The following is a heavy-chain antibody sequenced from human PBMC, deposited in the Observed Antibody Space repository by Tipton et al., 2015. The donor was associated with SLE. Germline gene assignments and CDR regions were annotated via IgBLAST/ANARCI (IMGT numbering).Heavy chain of an antibody. CDR2: INSDGSST. D-gene: IGHD6-13*01. CDR1: GFTFSSYW. V-gene: IGHV3-74*01. CDR3: ARGGYSSPSLLDY. Sequence: SLRLSCAASGFTFSSYWMHWVRQAPGKGLVWVSRINSDGSSTSYADSVKGRFTISRDNAKNTLYLQMNSLRAEDTAVYYCARGGYSSPSLLDYWGQGTLCSVSS. J-gene: IGHJ4*02.